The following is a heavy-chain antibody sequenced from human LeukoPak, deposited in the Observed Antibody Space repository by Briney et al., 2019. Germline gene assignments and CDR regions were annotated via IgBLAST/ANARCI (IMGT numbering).Heavy chain of an antibody. CDR2: IYSGGST. CDR1: GFTVSSNY. CDR3: ARDRGGRDGYNGDYYYGMDV. J-gene: IGHJ6*02. Sequence: GGSLRLSCAASGFTVSSNYMSWVRQAPGRGLEWVSVIYSGGSTYYADSVKDRFTISRDNSKNTLYLQMNSLRAEDTAVYYCARDRGGRDGYNGDYYYGMDVWGQGTTVTVSS. D-gene: IGHD5-24*01. V-gene: IGHV3-66*01.